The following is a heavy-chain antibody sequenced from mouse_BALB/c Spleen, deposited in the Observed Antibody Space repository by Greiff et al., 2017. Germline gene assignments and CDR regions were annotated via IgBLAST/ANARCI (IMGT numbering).Heavy chain of an antibody. J-gene: IGHJ4*01. V-gene: IGHV2-9*02. D-gene: IGHD2-1*01. Sequence: QVQLQQSGPGLVAPSQSLSITCTVSGFSLTSYGVHWVRQPPGKGLEWLGVIWAGGSTNYNSALMSRLSISKDNSKSQVFLKMNSLQTDDTAMYYCASPPYGNYEGYYAMDYWGQGTSVTVSS. CDR2: IWAGGST. CDR3: ASPPYGNYEGYYAMDY. CDR1: GFSLTSYG.